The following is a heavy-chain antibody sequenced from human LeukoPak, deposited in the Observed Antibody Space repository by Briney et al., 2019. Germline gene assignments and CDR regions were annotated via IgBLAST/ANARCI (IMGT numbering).Heavy chain of an antibody. CDR1: GGSFSDYY. J-gene: IGHJ4*02. D-gene: IGHD2-2*01. Sequence: RTSETLSLTCAVYGGSFSDYYWSWVRQPPGKGLEWIGYIYHSGSTYYNPSLKSRVTISVDRSKNQFSLKLSSVTAADTAVYYCARVYQLLTSYFDYWGQGTLVTVSS. CDR2: IYHSGST. V-gene: IGHV4-34*01. CDR3: ARVYQLLTSYFDY.